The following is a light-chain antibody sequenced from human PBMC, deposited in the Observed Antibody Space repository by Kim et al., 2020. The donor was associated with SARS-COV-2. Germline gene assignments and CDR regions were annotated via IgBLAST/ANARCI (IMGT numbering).Light chain of an antibody. CDR3: QQYKTYPVT. CDR2: TAA. CDR1: QNIDAW. V-gene: IGKV1-5*03. Sequence: ASVGGRVTITCRASQNIDAWLAWYQQKPGKAPKLLIYTAATLESGVPSRFSGSGSGTEFTLTLSSLQPDDFATYYCQQYKTYPVTFGGGTKVDIK. J-gene: IGKJ4*01.